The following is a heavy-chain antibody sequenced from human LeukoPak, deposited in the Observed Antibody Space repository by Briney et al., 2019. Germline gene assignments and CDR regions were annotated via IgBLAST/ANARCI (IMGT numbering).Heavy chain of an antibody. CDR1: GSPFTSYW. Sequence: GESLKISCQGSGSPFTSYWIGWARQLPGKGLEWMGIIYPGDSDTRYSPSFQGQVTISADKSSSTAYLQWSSLKASDTAMYYCAREYSGYDSHFDYWGQGALVTVSS. V-gene: IGHV5-51*01. J-gene: IGHJ4*02. CDR2: IYPGDSDT. D-gene: IGHD5-12*01. CDR3: AREYSGYDSHFDY.